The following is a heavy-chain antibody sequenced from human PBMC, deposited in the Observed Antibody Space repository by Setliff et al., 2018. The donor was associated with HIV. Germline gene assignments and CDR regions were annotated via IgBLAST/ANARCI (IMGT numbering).Heavy chain of an antibody. CDR3: ARPRRVRSRAWYWFDI. V-gene: IGHV4-38-2*01. CDR1: GYSINSGFS. Sequence: PSETLSLTCAASGYSINSGFSRAWIRQPPGQGPQWIGSIYQSGSIYYNPSLQSRVTISVDSSKNQFSLNLCSVTAADTAVYYCARPRRVRSRAWYWFDIWGQGTLVTVSS. CDR2: IYQSGSI. D-gene: IGHD6-19*01. J-gene: IGHJ5*02.